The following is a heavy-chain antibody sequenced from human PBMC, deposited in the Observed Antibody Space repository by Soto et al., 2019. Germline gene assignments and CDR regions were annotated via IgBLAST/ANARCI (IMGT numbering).Heavy chain of an antibody. CDR1: SGSLSSPSYY. CDR3: ARQGRNTKIVLVKHYAADF. D-gene: IGHD3-22*01. J-gene: IGHJ6*02. CDR2: IYYDGTT. V-gene: IGHV4-39*01. Sequence: SETLSPTCTVYSGSLSSPSYYWAWIRQPPGKGLEWIGAIYYDGTTDYTESLKSRVAMSVDTSKNQFSLKVNSVTAADTAVYFCARQGRNTKIVLVKHYAADFWGQGTAVTVSS.